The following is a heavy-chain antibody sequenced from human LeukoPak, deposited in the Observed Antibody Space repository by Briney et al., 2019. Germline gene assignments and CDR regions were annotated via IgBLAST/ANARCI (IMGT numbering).Heavy chain of an antibody. CDR2: LYSGSAT. V-gene: IGHV3-53*05. CDR1: GFTVSSNY. Sequence: TGGSLRLSCAASGFTVSSNYMSWVRLAPGKGLEWVSILYSGSATYYADFVKGRFTISRDNSKNTLYLQMNSLRAEDTAVYYCARVSPSSRPTYYYGSGSYYNDYWGQGTLVTVSS. CDR3: ARVSPSSRPTYYYGSGSYYNDY. J-gene: IGHJ4*02. D-gene: IGHD3-10*01.